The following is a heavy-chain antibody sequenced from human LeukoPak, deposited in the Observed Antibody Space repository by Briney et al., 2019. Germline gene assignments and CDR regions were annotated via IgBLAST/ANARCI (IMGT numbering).Heavy chain of an antibody. Sequence: ATAKISCKASGYTFTDYYMHWVAQAPGKGLEWMGRVEPQDGETKYGEKVQGRVPITMDTSTDTVNMELSSLRSEDTHVYFCAADPIDYGDYILRSREFDVFHIWGQGTMVIVSS. CDR3: AADPIDYGDYILRSREFDVFHI. CDR2: VEPQDGET. CDR1: GYTFTDYY. D-gene: IGHD4-17*01. J-gene: IGHJ3*02. V-gene: IGHV1-69-2*01.